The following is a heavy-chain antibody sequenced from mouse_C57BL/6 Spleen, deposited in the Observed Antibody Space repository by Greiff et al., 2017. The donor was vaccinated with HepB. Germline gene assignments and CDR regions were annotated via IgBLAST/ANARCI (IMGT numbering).Heavy chain of an antibody. CDR1: GFTFSSYG. J-gene: IGHJ4*01. CDR2: ISSGGSYT. CDR3: ARHPRWLLFYAMDY. Sequence: EVQLVESGGDLVKPGGSLKLSCAASGFTFSSYGMSWVRQTPDKRLEWVATISSGGSYTYYPDSVKGRFTISRDNAKNTLNLQMSSLKSEDTAMYYCARHPRWLLFYAMDYWGQGTSVTVSS. D-gene: IGHD2-3*01. V-gene: IGHV5-6*01.